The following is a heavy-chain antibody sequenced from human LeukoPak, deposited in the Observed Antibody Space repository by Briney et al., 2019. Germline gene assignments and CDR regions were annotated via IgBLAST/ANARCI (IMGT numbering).Heavy chain of an antibody. D-gene: IGHD3-16*01. V-gene: IGHV3-53*01. CDR3: AREREDGGLVFDY. CDR1: GYIVSSSY. Sequence: GGSLRLSCAASGYIVSSSYMSWVRQARGKGVKWVSVIYSAGSTYYADSVKGRFTISGDNSKNTLYLQMNSLRAEDTAVYYGAREREDGGLVFDYWGQGTLVTVSS. J-gene: IGHJ4*02. CDR2: IYSAGST.